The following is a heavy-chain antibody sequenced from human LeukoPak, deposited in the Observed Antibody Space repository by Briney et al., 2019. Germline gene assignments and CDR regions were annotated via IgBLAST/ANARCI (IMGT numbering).Heavy chain of an antibody. CDR2: INHSGST. V-gene: IGHV4-34*01. J-gene: IGHJ3*02. Sequence: SETLSLTCAVYGGSFSGYYWSWIRQPPGKGLELIGEINHSGSTNYNPSLKSRVTISVDTSKNQFSLKLSSVTAADTAVYYCARPSGSSGWPDAFDIWGQGTMVTVSS. D-gene: IGHD6-19*01. CDR1: GGSFSGYY. CDR3: ARPSGSSGWPDAFDI.